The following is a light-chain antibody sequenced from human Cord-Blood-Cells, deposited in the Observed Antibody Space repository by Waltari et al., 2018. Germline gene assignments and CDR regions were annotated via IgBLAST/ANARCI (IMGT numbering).Light chain of an antibody. CDR3: QQCYSTPWT. J-gene: IGKJ1*01. V-gene: IGKV1-39*01. CDR1: QSSSSE. Sequence: DIQMNPSPSSLSASVGDRVPITFRASQSSSSELKWYQQKPGKAPNLLIYAASSLQSGVPSRFSGSGSGTDFTLTISSLQPEDVATYYCQQCYSTPWTFGQGTKVEIK. CDR2: AAS.